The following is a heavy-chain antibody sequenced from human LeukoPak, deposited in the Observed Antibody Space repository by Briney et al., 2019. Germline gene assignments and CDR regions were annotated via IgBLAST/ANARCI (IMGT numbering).Heavy chain of an antibody. CDR3: ARDHVGRDGRGYPEY. CDR2: INTDGSST. D-gene: IGHD5-12*01. CDR1: GFTFSSYW. V-gene: IGHV3-74*01. J-gene: IGHJ4*02. Sequence: GGSLRLSCAASGFTFSSYWMHWVRQAPGKGLVWVSRINTDGSSTSYADSVKGRFTISRDNSKNTLLLQMNSLRAEDTAVYYRARDHVGRDGRGYPEYWGQGTLVTVSS.